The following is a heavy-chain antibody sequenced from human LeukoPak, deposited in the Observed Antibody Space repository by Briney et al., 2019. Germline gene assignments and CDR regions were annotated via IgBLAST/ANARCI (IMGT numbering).Heavy chain of an antibody. CDR3: ARCPTSYYDSSGLCHDY. V-gene: IGHV1-2*02. D-gene: IGHD3-22*01. CDR1: GYTLTGYN. J-gene: IGHJ4*02. CDR2: INPNSGGT. Sequence: ASVKVSCKASGYTLTGYNMHWVRQAPGQGLEWMGWINPNSGGTNCAQKFQGRVTMARDTSISTAYMELSRLRSDDTAVYYCARCPTSYYDSSGLCHDYWGQGTLVTVSS.